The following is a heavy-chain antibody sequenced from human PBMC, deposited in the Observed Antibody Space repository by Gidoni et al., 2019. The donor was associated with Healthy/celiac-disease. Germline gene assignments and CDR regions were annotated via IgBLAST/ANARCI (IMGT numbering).Heavy chain of an antibody. Sequence: QVTLKESGPVLVKPTETLTLTCTVSGFSLSNARMGVSWIRQPPGKALEWLAHIFSNDEKSYSTSLKSRLTISKDTSKSQVVLTMTNMDPVDTATYYCARIRGVAGKGGWFDPWGQGTLVTVSS. CDR3: ARIRGVAGKGGWFDP. CDR1: GFSLSNARMG. CDR2: IFSNDEK. J-gene: IGHJ5*02. V-gene: IGHV2-26*01. D-gene: IGHD6-19*01.